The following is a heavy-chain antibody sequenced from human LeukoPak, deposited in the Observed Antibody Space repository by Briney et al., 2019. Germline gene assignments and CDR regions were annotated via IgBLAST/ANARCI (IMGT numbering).Heavy chain of an antibody. D-gene: IGHD7-27*01. V-gene: IGHV4-59*01. Sequence: PPETLSLTCTVSGVAINYYYWMWIRQPPGKGLEWIGYIYYSGGTHYNPSLKSRVTMLVDTSKNQFSLKLTAVTAADTAVYYCARETPGAGHFDYWGQGSLVTVSS. CDR1: GVAINYYY. CDR3: ARETPGAGHFDY. J-gene: IGHJ4*02. CDR2: IYYSGGT.